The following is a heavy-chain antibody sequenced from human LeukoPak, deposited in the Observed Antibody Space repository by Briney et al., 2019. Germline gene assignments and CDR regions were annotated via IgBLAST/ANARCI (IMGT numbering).Heavy chain of an antibody. D-gene: IGHD5-12*01. CDR3: ARGVKGSGYEYYFDY. J-gene: IGHJ4*02. CDR1: GGTFSSYA. Sequence: ASVKVSCKASGGTFSSYAISWVRQAPGQGLEWMGEIIPIFGTANYAQKFQGRVTITADESTSTAYMELSSLRSEDTAVYYCARGVKGSGYEYYFDYWGQGTLVTVSS. V-gene: IGHV1-69*13. CDR2: IIPIFGTA.